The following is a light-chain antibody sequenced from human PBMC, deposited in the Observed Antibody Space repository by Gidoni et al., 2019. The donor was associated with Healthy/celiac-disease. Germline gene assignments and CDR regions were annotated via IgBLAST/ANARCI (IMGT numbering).Light chain of an antibody. CDR3: QQRSNWIFT. J-gene: IGKJ3*01. V-gene: IGKV3-11*01. CDR2: DAS. Sequence: EMVLTQSPATLSLSPGERATLSCRASRSVSSYLAWYQQKPGQAPRLRIYDASNRATGIPARFSGSGSGTDFTLTISSLEPEDFAVYYCQQRSNWIFTFGPGTKVDIK. CDR1: RSVSSY.